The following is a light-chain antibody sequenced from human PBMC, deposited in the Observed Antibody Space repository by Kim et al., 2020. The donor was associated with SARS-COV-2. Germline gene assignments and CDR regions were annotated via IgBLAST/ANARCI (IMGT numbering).Light chain of an antibody. Sequence: SYELTQPPSVSVSPGQTASITCSGDKLGDKYACWYQQKPGQSPVLVIYQDSKRPSGIPERFSGSNSGNTATLTISGTQAMDEADYYCQAWDSSTVWVVFGGGTQLTVL. CDR1: KLGDKY. CDR2: QDS. V-gene: IGLV3-1*01. CDR3: QAWDSSTVWVV. J-gene: IGLJ2*01.